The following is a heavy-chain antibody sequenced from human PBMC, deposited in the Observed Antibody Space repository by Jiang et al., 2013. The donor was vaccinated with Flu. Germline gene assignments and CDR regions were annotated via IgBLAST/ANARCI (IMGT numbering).Heavy chain of an antibody. CDR3: ARQLPSQWLRAFDI. J-gene: IGHJ3*02. D-gene: IGHD6-19*01. Sequence: YTPSFQGQVTISADKSISTAYLQWSSLKASDTAMYYCARQLPSQWLRAFDIWGQGTMVTVSS. V-gene: IGHV5-51*01.